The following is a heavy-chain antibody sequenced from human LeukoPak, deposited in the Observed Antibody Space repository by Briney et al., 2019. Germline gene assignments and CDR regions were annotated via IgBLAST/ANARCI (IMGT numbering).Heavy chain of an antibody. CDR2: INPNSGST. CDR3: ARGGVVAPNTAGFDY. Sequence: ASVKVSCKASGYTFTGYYMHWVRQAPGQGLEWMGWINPNSGSTNYAQKFQGRVTMTRDTSISTAYMELSRLRSDDTAVYYCARGGVVAPNTAGFDYWGQGTLVTVSS. V-gene: IGHV1-2*02. D-gene: IGHD2-15*01. J-gene: IGHJ4*02. CDR1: GYTFTGYY.